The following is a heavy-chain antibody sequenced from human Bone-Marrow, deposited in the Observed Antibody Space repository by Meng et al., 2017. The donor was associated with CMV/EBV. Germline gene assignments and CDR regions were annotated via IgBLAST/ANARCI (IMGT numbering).Heavy chain of an antibody. CDR2: IKQDGSEK. J-gene: IGHJ4*02. V-gene: IGHV3-7*01. D-gene: IGHD3-10*01. CDR3: ARGGWTDFDY. CDR1: GFTFSSYW. Sequence: GESLKISCAASGFTFSSYWMSWVRQAPGKGLEWVANIKQDGSEKYYVDSVKGRFTISRDNDKNSLHLQMNSLRVEDTAVYYCARGGWTDFDYWGQGTLVTVSS.